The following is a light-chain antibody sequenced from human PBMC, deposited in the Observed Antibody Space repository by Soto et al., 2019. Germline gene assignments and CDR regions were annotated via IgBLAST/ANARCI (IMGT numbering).Light chain of an antibody. CDR2: LNNDGSH. CDR1: SGHSSYA. J-gene: IGLJ2*01. Sequence: QSVLTQSPSASASLGASVKLTCTLSSGHSSYAIAWHQKQPGKGPRYLMDLNNDGSHTKGDGIPDRFSGSSSGANRFLIISSRPSEDEADYYCQTWGTGFQFFGGGTKLPV. CDR3: QTWGTGFQF. V-gene: IGLV4-69*01.